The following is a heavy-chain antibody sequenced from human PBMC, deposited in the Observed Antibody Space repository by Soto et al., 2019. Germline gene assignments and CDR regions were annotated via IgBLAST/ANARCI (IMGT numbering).Heavy chain of an antibody. J-gene: IGHJ4*02. CDR1: GGFI. CDR3: ARTLPNRQLFDS. CDR2: IYNRGRY. D-gene: IGHD1-1*01. Sequence: PSETLSLTCTVSGGFIWGWIRQSPDKGLEWIGYIYNRGRYNYNPSLESRLTISIDTSKNQFSLRLASVTAADTAVYYCARTLPNRQLFDSWSQGTLVTVSS. V-gene: IGHV4-59*01.